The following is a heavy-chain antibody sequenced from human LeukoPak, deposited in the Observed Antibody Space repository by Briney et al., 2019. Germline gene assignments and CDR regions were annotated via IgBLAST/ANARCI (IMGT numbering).Heavy chain of an antibody. V-gene: IGHV4-39*07. CDR2: INHSGST. CDR3: ARALVRATMVWYFDL. J-gene: IGHJ2*01. D-gene: IGHD5-12*01. Sequence: SETLSLTCTVSGGSISSSSYYWGWIRQPPGKGLEWIGEINHSGSTNYNPSLKSRVTISVDTSKNQFSLKLSSVTAADTAVYYCARALVRATMVWYFDLWGRGTLVTVSS. CDR1: GGSISSSSYY.